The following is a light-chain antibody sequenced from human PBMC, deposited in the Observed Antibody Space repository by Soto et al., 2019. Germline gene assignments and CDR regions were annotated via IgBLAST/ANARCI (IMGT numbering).Light chain of an antibody. V-gene: IGKV1-5*03. CDR1: QSISNW. J-gene: IGKJ4*01. CDR3: QQYQSFYLT. Sequence: DIQMTQSPSTLSASVGDRVTITCRASQSISNWLAWYQQKPGKAPKLLIYKTSNLESGGPSRFSGSGSGTEFSITVSSLQPDDFATYYCQQYQSFYLTFGGGTRVEVK. CDR2: KTS.